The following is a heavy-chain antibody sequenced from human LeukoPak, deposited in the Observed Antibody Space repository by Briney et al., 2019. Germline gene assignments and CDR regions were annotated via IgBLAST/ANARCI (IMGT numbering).Heavy chain of an antibody. Sequence: ASVKVSCKASGFTFTGYYIHWVRQAPGQGLEWMGWINPNSGGTIFAQNFQGRVTMTRDTSISTAYMELSGLKSDDTVVYYCATRAFSDYDVYYFHYWGQGTLVTVSS. CDR3: ATRAFSDYDVYYFHY. CDR1: GFTFTGYY. D-gene: IGHD3/OR15-3a*01. J-gene: IGHJ4*02. CDR2: INPNSGGT. V-gene: IGHV1-2*02.